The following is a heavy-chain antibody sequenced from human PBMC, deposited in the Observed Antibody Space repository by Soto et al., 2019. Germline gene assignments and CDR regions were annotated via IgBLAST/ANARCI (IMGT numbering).Heavy chain of an antibody. Sequence: QVQLQQWGAGLLKPSETLSLTCAVYGGSFSPYFWSWIRQPPGKWLEWIGEINHSGSTNYNPSLTRQATLSVDTSKNQVSLKLTSVTAADTAVYYCARLASGWQYYYFDFWGRGTPVTVSS. D-gene: IGHD6-19*01. CDR2: INHSGST. V-gene: IGHV4-34*01. CDR1: GGSFSPYF. CDR3: ARLASGWQYYYFDF. J-gene: IGHJ2*01.